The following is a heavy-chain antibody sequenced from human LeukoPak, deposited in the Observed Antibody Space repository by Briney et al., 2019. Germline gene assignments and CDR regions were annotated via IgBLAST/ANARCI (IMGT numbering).Heavy chain of an antibody. CDR2: IYYSGST. CDR1: GGSISSSSYY. J-gene: IGHJ4*02. D-gene: IGHD3-16*01. V-gene: IGHV4-39*07. Sequence: SETLSLTCTVSGGSISSSSYYWGWIRQPPGKGLEWIGSIYYSGSTYYNPSLKSRVTISVDTSKNQFSLKLSSVTAADTAVYYCARVWGPLFGYWGQGTLVTVSS. CDR3: ARVWGPLFGY.